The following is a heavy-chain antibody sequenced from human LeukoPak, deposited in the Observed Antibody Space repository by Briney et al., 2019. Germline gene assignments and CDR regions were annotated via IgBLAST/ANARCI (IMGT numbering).Heavy chain of an antibody. CDR1: GGSISSYS. CDR3: ARHGGESIVAMILHAFDI. V-gene: IGHV4-59*08. D-gene: IGHD5-12*01. J-gene: IGHJ3*02. CDR2: IYYSGST. Sequence: SETLSLTCTVSGGSISSYSWSWIRQPPGKGLEWIGSIYYSGSTNYNPSLKSRVTMSVDTSKNQFSLKLSSVTAADTAVYYCARHGGESIVAMILHAFDIWGQGTMVTVYS.